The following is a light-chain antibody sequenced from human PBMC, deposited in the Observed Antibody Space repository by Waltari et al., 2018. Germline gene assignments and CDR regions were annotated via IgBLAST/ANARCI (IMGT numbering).Light chain of an antibody. CDR3: CSHTGIDTWV. J-gene: IGLJ3*02. CDR1: DSAFGDGDS. Sequence: QAALTQPASVSGSLGQSITISCTGTDSAFGDGDSVSWYQQFPGEAPRLIIYEVSNRPSRISSRFYGSKSANTASLTIAGLQPDDEADYFCCSHTGIDTWVFGGGTTLTVL. CDR2: EVS. V-gene: IGLV2-14*01.